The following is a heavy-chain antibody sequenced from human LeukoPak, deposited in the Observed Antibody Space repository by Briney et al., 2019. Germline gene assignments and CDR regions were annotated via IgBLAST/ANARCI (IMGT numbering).Heavy chain of an antibody. CDR2: NYHSGST. CDR3: ARLMAIISAFDT. V-gene: IGHV4-38-2*01. Sequence: PSETLSLTCAVSGYSISSGYYWDWIRQPPGKGLEWIGSNYHSGSTYYNPSLKSRVTISVDTSKNQFSLKLSSVTAADTAVYYCARLMAIISAFDTWGRGTMVTVSS. J-gene: IGHJ3*02. CDR1: GYSISSGYY. D-gene: IGHD2-8*01.